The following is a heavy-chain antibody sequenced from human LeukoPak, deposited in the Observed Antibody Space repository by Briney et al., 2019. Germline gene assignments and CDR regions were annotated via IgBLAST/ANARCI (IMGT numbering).Heavy chain of an antibody. Sequence: SGPTLVNPTQTLTLTCTFSGFSLSTSGVGVGWIRQPPGKALEWLALIYWNDDKRYSPSLKSRLTITKDTSKNQVVLTMTNMDPVDTATYYCVRCEDNLLWFGEFIVFDYWGQGTLVTVSS. CDR3: VRCEDNLLWFGEFIVFDY. CDR2: IYWNDDK. V-gene: IGHV2-5*01. D-gene: IGHD3-10*01. CDR1: GFSLSTSGVG. J-gene: IGHJ4*02.